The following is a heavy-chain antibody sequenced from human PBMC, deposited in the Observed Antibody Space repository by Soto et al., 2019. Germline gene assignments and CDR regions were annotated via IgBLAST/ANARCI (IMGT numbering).Heavy chain of an antibody. CDR3: AGGDIVLMVYATFDY. V-gene: IGHV4-34*01. CDR1: GGSFSGYY. Sequence: QVQLQQWGAGLLKPSETLSLTCAVYGGSFSGYYWSWIRQPPGKGLEWIGEIHHSGSTNYNPSPKRRVTISVDPSKDPFPLKLSFVTAADTAVYYWAGGDIVLMVYATFDYWGQGTLVTVSS. J-gene: IGHJ4*02. CDR2: IHHSGST. D-gene: IGHD2-8*01.